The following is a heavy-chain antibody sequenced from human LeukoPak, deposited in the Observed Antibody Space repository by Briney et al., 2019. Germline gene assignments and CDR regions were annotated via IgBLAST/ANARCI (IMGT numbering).Heavy chain of an antibody. Sequence: SETLSLTCAVYGGSFSGYYWSWIRQPPGKGLEWIGEINHSGSTNYNPSLKSRVTISVDTPKNQFSLKLSSVTAADAAVYYCAHTIFGVAHVWGQGTLVTVSS. V-gene: IGHV4-34*01. D-gene: IGHD3-3*01. CDR1: GGSFSGYY. J-gene: IGHJ4*02. CDR2: INHSGST. CDR3: AHTIFGVAHV.